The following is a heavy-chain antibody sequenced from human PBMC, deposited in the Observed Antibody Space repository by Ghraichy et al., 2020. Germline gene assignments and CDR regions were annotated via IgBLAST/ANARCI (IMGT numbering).Heavy chain of an antibody. CDR1: GASIRSYY. D-gene: IGHD6-19*01. CDR3: ARVGSGWLYWYFDL. J-gene: IGHJ2*01. V-gene: IGHV4-59*01. Sequence: SQTLSLTCTVSGASIRSYYWSWIRQPPGRGLEWIGYIYFSGSTDYNPSLKSRVSISMDTSKNQFSLKLTSVSAADTAVYYCARVGSGWLYWYFDLWGHGNLVTVSS. CDR2: IYFSGST.